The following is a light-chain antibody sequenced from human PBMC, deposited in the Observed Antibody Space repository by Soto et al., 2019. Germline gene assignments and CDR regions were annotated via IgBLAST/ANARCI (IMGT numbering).Light chain of an antibody. Sequence: QSALTQPRSVSGSPGQSVTIPCTGDTSGVGGYTFVSWYQQHPGKAPKLMIFDVTKRPSGVPERFSGSKSANTASLTISGLQPEDGADYYCCSYGTRGVVFGGGTKLTVL. CDR1: TSGVGGYTF. J-gene: IGLJ2*01. V-gene: IGLV2-11*01. CDR3: CSYGTRGVV. CDR2: DVT.